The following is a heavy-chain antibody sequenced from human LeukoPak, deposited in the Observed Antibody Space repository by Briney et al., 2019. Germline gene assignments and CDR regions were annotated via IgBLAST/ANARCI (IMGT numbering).Heavy chain of an antibody. J-gene: IGHJ4*02. CDR2: IIPILGIA. V-gene: IGHV1-69*04. Sequence: SVKVSCKASGGTFSSYAISWVRPAPGQGLEWMGRIIPILGIANYAQKFQGRVTITADKSTSTAYMELSSLRSEDTAVYYCARDQGDGYNFIDYWGQGTLVTVSS. CDR3: ARDQGDGYNFIDY. D-gene: IGHD5-24*01. CDR1: GGTFSSYA.